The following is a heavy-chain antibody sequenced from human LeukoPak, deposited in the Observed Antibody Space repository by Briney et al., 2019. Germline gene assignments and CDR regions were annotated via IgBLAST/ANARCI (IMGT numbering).Heavy chain of an antibody. D-gene: IGHD5-18*01. J-gene: IGHJ6*02. CDR1: GYTFTGYY. Sequence: KVSCXASGYTFTGYYMHWVRQAPGQGLEWMGWINPNSGGTDYAQKFQGWVTMTRDTSISTAYMELSRLRSDDTAVYYCARGQRGYSYSDYYYYYGMDVWGQGTTVTVSS. V-gene: IGHV1-2*04. CDR2: INPNSGGT. CDR3: ARGQRGYSYSDYYYYYGMDV.